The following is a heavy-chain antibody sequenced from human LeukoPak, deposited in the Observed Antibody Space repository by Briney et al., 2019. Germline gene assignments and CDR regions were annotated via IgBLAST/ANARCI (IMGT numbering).Heavy chain of an antibody. CDR2: IYYSGGT. Sequence: PSETLSLTCTVSGGSISTYYWTWIRQPPGKGLEWIRYIYYSGGTNYNPSLKSRVTISINTSKNQFSLKLSSVTAADTAVYYCARDRGYSYDLDYWGQGTLVTVSS. D-gene: IGHD5-18*01. V-gene: IGHV4-59*01. CDR1: GGSISTYY. CDR3: ARDRGYSYDLDY. J-gene: IGHJ4*02.